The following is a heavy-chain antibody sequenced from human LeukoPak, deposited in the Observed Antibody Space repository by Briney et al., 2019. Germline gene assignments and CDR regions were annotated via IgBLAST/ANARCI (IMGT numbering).Heavy chain of an antibody. CDR3: ARDQYDSGGYDSPDAFDI. J-gene: IGHJ3*02. V-gene: IGHV1-46*01. CDR1: GYTFTSYY. CDR2: INPSGGST. D-gene: IGHD3-22*01. Sequence: ASVKVSCKASGYTFTSYYMHWVRQAPGQGLEWMGIINPSGGSTSYAQKFQGRVTMTRDTSTSTVYMELGSLRSEDTAVYYCARDQYDSGGYDSPDAFDIWGQGTMVTVSS.